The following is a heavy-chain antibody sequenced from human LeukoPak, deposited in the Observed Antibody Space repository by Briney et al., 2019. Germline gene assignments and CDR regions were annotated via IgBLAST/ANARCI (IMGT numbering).Heavy chain of an antibody. J-gene: IGHJ4*02. V-gene: IGHV3-74*01. CDR1: GFTFSSYW. D-gene: IGHD6-19*01. CDR3: ARGGFYSSGLIGY. CDR2: INSDDSST. Sequence: GGSLRLSCAASGFTFSSYWMHWVRQAPGKGLVWVSRINSDDSSTSYADSVKGRFTITRDNAKNTLYLQMSSLRDEDTAVYYCARGGFYSSGLIGYWGQGTLVTVSS.